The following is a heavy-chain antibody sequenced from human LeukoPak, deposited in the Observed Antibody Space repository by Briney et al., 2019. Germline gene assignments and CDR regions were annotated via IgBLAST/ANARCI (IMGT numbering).Heavy chain of an antibody. CDR1: GYTFTSYY. Sequence: ASVKVSCKASGYTFTSYYMHWVRQAPGQGLEWMGIINPSGGSTSYAQKLQGRVTMTTDTSTSTAYMELRSLRSDDTAVYYCARDRRVSGYCSGGSCYFFDYWGQGTLVTVSS. CDR2: INPSGGST. CDR3: ARDRRVSGYCSGGSCYFFDY. J-gene: IGHJ4*02. D-gene: IGHD2-15*01. V-gene: IGHV1-46*01.